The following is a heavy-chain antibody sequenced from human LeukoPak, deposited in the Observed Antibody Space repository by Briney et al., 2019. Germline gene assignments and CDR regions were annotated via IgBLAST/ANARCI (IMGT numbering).Heavy chain of an antibody. V-gene: IGHV4-4*07. CDR1: GGSINNYY. J-gene: IGHJ3*02. D-gene: IGHD2-15*01. CDR2: IYTRGST. Sequence: ETLSLTCTVSGGSINNYYWSWIRPPAGKGLEWIGRIYTRGSTNYNPSLKSRVTMSVDTSKNQFSLKLSSVTAADTAVYYCARGRYCSADICSGGDAFDIWGQGTMVSVSS. CDR3: ARGRYCSADICSGGDAFDI.